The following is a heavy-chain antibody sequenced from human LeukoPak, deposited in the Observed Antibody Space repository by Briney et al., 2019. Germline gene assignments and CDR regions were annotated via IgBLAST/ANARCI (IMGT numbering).Heavy chain of an antibody. Sequence: GGSLRLSCAASGFTFSGFAMTWVRQAPGRGLEWVSSISSSSSYIYYADSVKGRFTISRDNAKNSLYLQMNSLRAEDTAVYYCARRGFDPWGQGTLVTVSS. J-gene: IGHJ5*02. CDR3: ARRGFDP. V-gene: IGHV3-21*01. CDR1: GFTFSGFA. CDR2: ISSSSSYI.